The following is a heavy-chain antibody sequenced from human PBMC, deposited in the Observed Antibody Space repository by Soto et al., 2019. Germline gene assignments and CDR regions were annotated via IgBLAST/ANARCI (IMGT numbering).Heavy chain of an antibody. J-gene: IGHJ4*02. D-gene: IGHD5-12*01. CDR2: IWSDGVNK. CDR3: AKDRGRGYDS. CDR1: GFTFSTYG. Sequence: GGSLRLSCAASGFTFSTYGIQWVRQAPGKGLEWVAVIWSDGVNKYYADSVKGRFTISRDNSKNTLYLQMNSLRAEDTAVYYCAKDRGRGYDSWGQGALVTVSS. V-gene: IGHV3-33*06.